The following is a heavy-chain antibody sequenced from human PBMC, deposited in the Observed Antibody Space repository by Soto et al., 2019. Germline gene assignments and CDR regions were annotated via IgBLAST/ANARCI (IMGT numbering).Heavy chain of an antibody. V-gene: IGHV4-39*01. J-gene: IGHJ4*02. CDR2: IYYSGDT. D-gene: IGHD6-13*01. Sequence: QLQLQESGPGLVKPSETLSLTCTVSGGSISSRNYYWAWVRQPPGKGLEWIGNIYYSGDTYYRPSLRSLLTISVDTSKNQFSLKLRSLTAADPARYYCESLHVPGNFDYWGQGNLVTVSS. CDR1: GGSISSRNYY. CDR3: ESLHVPGNFDY.